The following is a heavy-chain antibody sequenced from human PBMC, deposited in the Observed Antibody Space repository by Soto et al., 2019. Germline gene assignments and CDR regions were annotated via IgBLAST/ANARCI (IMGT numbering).Heavy chain of an antibody. CDR2: IKQDGSEK. J-gene: IGHJ4*02. Sequence: GGSLRLSCAAAGFTCSNYWRSWVRQDPGKGLEWVAKIKQDGSEKYYVDSLKGRFTISRDNAKNSLYLQMNSLIADYTAVYYCARADGSFDFWGQGTLVTVSS. CDR1: GFTCSNYW. D-gene: IGHD3-10*01. CDR3: ARADGSFDF. V-gene: IGHV3-7*01.